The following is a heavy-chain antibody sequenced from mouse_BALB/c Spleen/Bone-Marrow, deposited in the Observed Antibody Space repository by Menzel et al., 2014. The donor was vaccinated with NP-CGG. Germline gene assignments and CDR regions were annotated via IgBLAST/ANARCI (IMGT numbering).Heavy chain of an antibody. CDR3: TSRVGFWIAH. D-gene: IGHD3-3*01. CDR2: IDPSDSET. J-gene: IGHJ3*01. CDR1: GYSFTNYW. Sequence: QVQLQQSGPQLVRPGASVKISCKASGYSFTNYWMHWVKQRPGQGLEWIGMIDPSDSETRLNQKFKDKATLTVDKSSSTAYMQLSSPTSEDSAVYYCTSRVGFWIAHRGQCTLVTVSA. V-gene: IGHV1S127*01.